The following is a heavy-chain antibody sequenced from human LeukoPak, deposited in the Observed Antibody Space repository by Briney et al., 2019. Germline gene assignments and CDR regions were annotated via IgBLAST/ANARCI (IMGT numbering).Heavy chain of an antibody. J-gene: IGHJ4*02. CDR3: ARDRDTAMTYFDY. Sequence: ASVKVSCKASGYTFTGYYMHWVRQAPGQGLEWMGWINPNSGGTNYAQKFQGWVTMTRDTSISTAYMELSRLRSDDTAVYYCARDRDTAMTYFDYWGQGTLVTVSS. CDR2: INPNSGGT. CDR1: GYTFTGYY. V-gene: IGHV1-2*04. D-gene: IGHD5-18*01.